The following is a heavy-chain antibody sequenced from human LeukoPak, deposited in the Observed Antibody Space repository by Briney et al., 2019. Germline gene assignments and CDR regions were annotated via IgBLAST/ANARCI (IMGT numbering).Heavy chain of an antibody. V-gene: IGHV3-30*02. D-gene: IGHD2-2*01. CDR1: GFTFSSYG. CDR2: IRYDGSNK. Sequence: HPGGSLRLSCAASGFTFSSYGMHWVRQAPGKGLEWVAFIRYDGSNKYYADSVKGRFTISRDNSKNTLYLQMNSLRAEDTAVYYCAKDGVTYCSISNCYAGFDYWGQGTLVTVSS. CDR3: AKDGVTYCSISNCYAGFDY. J-gene: IGHJ4*02.